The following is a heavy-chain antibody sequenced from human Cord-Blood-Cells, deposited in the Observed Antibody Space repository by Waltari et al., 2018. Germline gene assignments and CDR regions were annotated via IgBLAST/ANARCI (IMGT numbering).Heavy chain of an antibody. CDR2: ISSSSSYI. D-gene: IGHD1-26*01. J-gene: IGHJ4*02. Sequence: EVQLVESGGGLVKPGGSLRLSCAASGFTFSSYSMNWVRQAPGKGLEWVSSISSSSSYIYYADSVKGRFTISRDNAKNALYLQMNSLRAEDTAVYYCASSNISGSYGYWGQGTLVTVSS. V-gene: IGHV3-21*01. CDR3: ASSNISGSYGY. CDR1: GFTFSSYS.